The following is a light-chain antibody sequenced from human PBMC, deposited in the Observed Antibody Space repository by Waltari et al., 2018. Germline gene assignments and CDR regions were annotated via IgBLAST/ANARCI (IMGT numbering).Light chain of an antibody. CDR1: PGVRYNF. V-gene: IGKV3-20*01. Sequence: EVVLTQSPGTLSLSPGESATLPCRATPGVRYNFLAWYQQKPGQAPRLLIFGAANRATGIPDRFSGSGSGTDFTLTISRLEPEDFAVYYCQQYGTPPRTFGQGTKVDIK. CDR2: GAA. J-gene: IGKJ1*01. CDR3: QQYGTPPRT.